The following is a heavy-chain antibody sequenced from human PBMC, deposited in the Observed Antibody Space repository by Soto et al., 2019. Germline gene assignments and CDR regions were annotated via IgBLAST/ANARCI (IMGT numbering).Heavy chain of an antibody. CDR2: IYYSGST. Sequence: SETLSLTCTVSGGSISSSSYYWGWIRQPPGKGLEWIGSIYYSGSTYYNPSLKSRVTISVDTSKNQFSLKLSSVTAADTAVYYCARLVAREGDTLDYWGQGTLVTVSS. D-gene: IGHD1-26*01. CDR3: ARLVAREGDTLDY. CDR1: GGSISSSSYY. J-gene: IGHJ4*02. V-gene: IGHV4-39*01.